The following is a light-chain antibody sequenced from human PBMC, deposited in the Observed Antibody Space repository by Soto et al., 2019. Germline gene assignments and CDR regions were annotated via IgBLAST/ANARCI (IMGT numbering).Light chain of an antibody. CDR1: QSVLYSSNNNNY. V-gene: IGKV4-1*01. CDR2: WAS. CDR3: QQYYTTPIT. J-gene: IGKJ5*01. Sequence: DIVMTQSPDSLAVSLGERATINCKSSQSVLYSSNNNNYLAWYQHKPGQPPKLLIYWASTRESGVPDRFSGSRSATDFTLTINSLQAEDVAVYYCQQYYTTPITFGQGTRLEIK.